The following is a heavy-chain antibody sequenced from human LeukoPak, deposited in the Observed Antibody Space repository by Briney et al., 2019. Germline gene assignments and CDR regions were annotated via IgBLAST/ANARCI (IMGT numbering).Heavy chain of an antibody. CDR1: GGSISSYY. Sequence: PSETLSLTCTVSGGSISSYYWSWIRQPPGKGLEWIGYIYYSGSINYNPSPKSRVTISVETSKNQFSLKLSSVTAADTAVYYCARDLWNGSRDAFDIWGQGTMVTVSS. V-gene: IGHV4-59*01. CDR3: ARDLWNGSRDAFDI. CDR2: IYYSGSI. D-gene: IGHD1-1*01. J-gene: IGHJ3*02.